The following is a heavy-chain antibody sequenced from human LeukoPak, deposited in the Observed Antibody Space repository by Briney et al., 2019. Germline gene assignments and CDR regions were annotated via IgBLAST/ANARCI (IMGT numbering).Heavy chain of an antibody. D-gene: IGHD2-15*01. J-gene: IGHJ6*02. CDR2: IYTSGST. Sequence: SETLSLTCTVSGGSISSYYWSWIRQPAGKGLEWIGRIYTSGSTNYNPSLKSRVTMSVDTSKNQFSLKLSSVTAADTAVYYCARDTVVAATWGYYYYGMDVWGQGTTVTVS. CDR1: GGSISSYY. CDR3: ARDTVVAATWGYYYYGMDV. V-gene: IGHV4-4*07.